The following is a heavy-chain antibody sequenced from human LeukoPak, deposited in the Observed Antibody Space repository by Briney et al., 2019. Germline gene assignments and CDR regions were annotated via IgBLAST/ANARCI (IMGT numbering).Heavy chain of an antibody. Sequence: ASLKVSCKASGYTVTSYGISWVRQAPGQGLVWMGWISAYNGNTNYAQKLQGRVTMTTDTSTSTAYMELRSLRSDDTAVYYCAREKNLPYYDYVWGSRALDYWGQGTLVTVSS. V-gene: IGHV1-18*01. D-gene: IGHD3-16*01. CDR1: GYTVTSYG. CDR3: AREKNLPYYDYVWGSRALDY. CDR2: ISAYNGNT. J-gene: IGHJ4*02.